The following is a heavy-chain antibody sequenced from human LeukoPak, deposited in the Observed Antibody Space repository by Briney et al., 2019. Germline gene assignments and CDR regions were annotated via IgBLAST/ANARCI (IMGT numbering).Heavy chain of an antibody. Sequence: SETLSLTCTVSLDSTTSNFWSWVRQPPGKGLEWIGEIHRSGSPNYNPSLQSRVTISIDRSSNQIVLELCSVTAAATAVYYCAREILGGFNPGAYWGQGTLVTVSS. J-gene: IGHJ4*02. V-gene: IGHV4-4*02. CDR1: LDSTTSNF. CDR2: IHRSGSP. D-gene: IGHD1-14*01. CDR3: AREILGGFNPGAY.